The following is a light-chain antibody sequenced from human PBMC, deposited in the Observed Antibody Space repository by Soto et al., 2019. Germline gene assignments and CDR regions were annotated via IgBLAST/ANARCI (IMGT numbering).Light chain of an antibody. Sequence: DIQLTQSPSSLSASVGDRVTISCRASQNIYTYVNWYQLKPGKAPKLLIFDASTLQSGVPSRFSGSGFGTDFTLTISSLQPEDSAIYYCQQADTFPITFGQGTRLEI. V-gene: IGKV1-39*01. CDR1: QNIYTY. CDR3: QQADTFPIT. CDR2: DAS. J-gene: IGKJ5*01.